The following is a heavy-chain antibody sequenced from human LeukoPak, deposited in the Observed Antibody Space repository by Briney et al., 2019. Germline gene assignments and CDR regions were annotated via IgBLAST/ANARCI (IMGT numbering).Heavy chain of an antibody. J-gene: IGHJ4*02. V-gene: IGHV3-23*01. Sequence: GGSLRLSCAASGFTFSSYAMYWVRQAPGKGLECVSAVTGNGDTTYYADSVKGRFTISRDNSKNTLSLQMNSLRYDDTALYYCAIGGCSSGCSGNFWGQGTLVTVSA. CDR3: AIGGCSSGCSGNF. CDR2: VTGNGDTT. CDR1: GFTFSSYA. D-gene: IGHD6-19*01.